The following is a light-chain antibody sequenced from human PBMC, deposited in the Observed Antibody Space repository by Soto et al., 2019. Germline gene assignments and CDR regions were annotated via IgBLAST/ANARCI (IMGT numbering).Light chain of an antibody. V-gene: IGLV1-51*01. CDR2: DDN. Sequence: QSVLTQPPSVSAAPGQKVTISCSGSSSNIGGNSVSWYQQLPGTAPKLLIYDDNKRPSGIPDRFSGSKSGTSATLGITGFQTGDEADYYCGSWDSSLSAYVLGTVTKV. CDR3: GSWDSSLSAYV. J-gene: IGLJ1*01. CDR1: SSNIGGNS.